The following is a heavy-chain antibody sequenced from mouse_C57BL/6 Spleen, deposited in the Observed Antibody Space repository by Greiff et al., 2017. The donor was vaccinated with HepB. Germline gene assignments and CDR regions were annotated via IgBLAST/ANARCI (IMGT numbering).Heavy chain of an antibody. Sequence: EVQLQESGAELVRPGASVKLSCTASGFNIKDDYMHWVKQRPEQGLEWIGWIDPENGDTEYASKFQGKATITADTSSNTAYLQLSSLTSEDTAVYYCTTPFYYGNYACAYWGQGTLVTVSA. CDR1: GFNIKDDY. V-gene: IGHV14-4*01. D-gene: IGHD2-1*01. CDR2: IDPENGDT. J-gene: IGHJ3*01. CDR3: TTPFYYGNYACAY.